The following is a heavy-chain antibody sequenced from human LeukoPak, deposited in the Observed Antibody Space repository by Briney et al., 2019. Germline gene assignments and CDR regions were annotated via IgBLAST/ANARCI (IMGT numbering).Heavy chain of an antibody. CDR2: IYTSGST. CDR3: ARTFHYYMDV. CDR1: GGSISSGSYY. Sequence: SQTLFLTCTVSGGSISSGSYYWSWIRQPAGKGLEWIGRIYTSGSTNYNPSLKSRVTISVDTSKNQFSLKLSSVTAADTAVYYCARTFHYYMDVWGKGTTVTISS. V-gene: IGHV4-61*02. J-gene: IGHJ6*03.